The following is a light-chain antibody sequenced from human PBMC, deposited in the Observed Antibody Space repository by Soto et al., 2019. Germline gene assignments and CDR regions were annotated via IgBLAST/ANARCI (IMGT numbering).Light chain of an antibody. V-gene: IGKV1-39*01. J-gene: IGKJ1*01. CDR2: SAS. CDR3: QQNYRNTPWT. Sequence: DMQITASPSSVSASVGDRVTIHCRASQSISTYFYWYQQKPGKAPKLLISSASSLERGVPSRFSGCGSGTTFTLTITGLQPEDFATYYCQQNYRNTPWTFGQGTKLNI. CDR1: QSISTY.